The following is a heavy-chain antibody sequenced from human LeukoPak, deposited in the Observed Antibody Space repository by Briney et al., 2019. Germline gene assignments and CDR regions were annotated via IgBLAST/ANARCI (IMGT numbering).Heavy chain of an antibody. CDR2: ISYDGSNK. V-gene: IGHV3-30*03. J-gene: IGHJ4*02. CDR1: GFTFSSYG. Sequence: GGSLRLSCAASGFTFSSYGMHWVRQAPGKGLEWVAVISYDGSNKYYADSVKGRFTISRDNSKNTLYLQMNSLKTEDTAVYYCTGNYYGSGSYADFDYWGQGTLVTVSS. D-gene: IGHD3-10*01. CDR3: TGNYYGSGSYADFDY.